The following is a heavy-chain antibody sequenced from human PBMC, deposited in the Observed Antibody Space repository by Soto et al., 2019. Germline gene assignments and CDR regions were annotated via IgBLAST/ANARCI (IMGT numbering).Heavy chain of an antibody. J-gene: IGHJ4*02. CDR2: VKEDGSEL. V-gene: IGHV3-7*01. D-gene: IGHD3-16*01. CDR1: GFNVMSYW. Sequence: PGGSLRLSCAVSGFNVMSYWMSWVRQAPGNGLEWVASVKEDGSELYYLHSVRGRFSMTRDSAGNALHLTMNYLSAEDTGVYFCARDIGFDYVNWGQGIPVTVSS. CDR3: ARDIGFDYVN.